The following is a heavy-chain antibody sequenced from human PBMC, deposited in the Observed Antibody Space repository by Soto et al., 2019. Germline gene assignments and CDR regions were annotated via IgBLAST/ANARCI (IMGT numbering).Heavy chain of an antibody. D-gene: IGHD3-10*01. CDR2: INHSGST. CDR3: ARGVITMVRGVIPYFDY. J-gene: IGHJ4*02. CDR1: GGSFSGYY. V-gene: IGHV4-34*01. Sequence: QVQLQQWGAGLLKPSETLSLTCAVYGGSFSGYYWSWIRQPPGKGLEWIGEINHSGSTNYNPSLKSRVPCTADTSKTPCPLQLSPVTAAATAVYSCARGVITMVRGVIPYFDYWGQGTLVTVSS.